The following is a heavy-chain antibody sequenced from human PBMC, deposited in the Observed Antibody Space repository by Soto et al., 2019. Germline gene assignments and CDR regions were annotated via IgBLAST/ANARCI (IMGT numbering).Heavy chain of an antibody. D-gene: IGHD3-22*01. J-gene: IGHJ1*01. V-gene: IGHV1-18*01. CDR3: ARPYYYDSSGYFHPFQQ. CDR2: ISAYNGNT. Sequence: APVKVSCKASGYTFTSYGISSARQAPGQGLEWMGWISAYNGNTNYAQKLQGRVTMTTDTSTSTAYMELRSLRSDDTAVYYCARPYYYDSSGYFHPFQQWGQGTLVTVSS. CDR1: GYTFTSYG.